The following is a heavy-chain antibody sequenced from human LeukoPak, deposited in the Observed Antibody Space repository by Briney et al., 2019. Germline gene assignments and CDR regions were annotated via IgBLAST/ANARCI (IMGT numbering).Heavy chain of an antibody. D-gene: IGHD3-10*01. CDR1: GGTFSSYA. J-gene: IGHJ4*02. CDR3: ARSPMVRGVIMDVY. Sequence: ASVKVSCKASGGTFSSYAISWVRQAPGQGLEWMGRIIPILGIANYAQKFQGRVTITADKSTSTAYMELSSLRSEDTAVYYCARSPMVRGVIMDVYWGQGTLVTVSS. CDR2: IIPILGIA. V-gene: IGHV1-69*04.